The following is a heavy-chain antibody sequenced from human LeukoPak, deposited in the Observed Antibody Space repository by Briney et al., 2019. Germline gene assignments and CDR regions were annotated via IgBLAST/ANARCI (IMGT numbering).Heavy chain of an antibody. J-gene: IGHJ4*01. CDR3: TTEKERNYYGSGSDY. Sequence: GSLRFSCAASGFTFSNAWMSWVRQAPGKGLEWVGRIKSKTDGGTTDYAAPVKGRFTISRDDSKNTLYRQMNSLKTEDTAVYYCTTEKERNYYGSGSDYWGQGTLVTVSS. D-gene: IGHD3-10*01. V-gene: IGHV3-15*01. CDR1: GFTFSNAW. CDR2: IKSKTDGGTT.